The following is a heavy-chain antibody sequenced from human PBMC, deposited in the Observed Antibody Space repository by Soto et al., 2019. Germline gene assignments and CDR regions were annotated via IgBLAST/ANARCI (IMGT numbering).Heavy chain of an antibody. V-gene: IGHV3-23*01. D-gene: IGHD6-19*01. CDR2: ISGSGGST. CDR3: AKKVAGTGWYYYGMDV. Sequence: EVQLLESGGGLVQPGGSLRLSCAASGFTFSSYAMSWVRQAPGKGLEWVSAISGSGGSTYYADSVKGRFTISRDNSKNTLYMQMTSLRAEDTAVYYCAKKVAGTGWYYYGMDVWGQGTTVTVSS. CDR1: GFTFSSYA. J-gene: IGHJ6*02.